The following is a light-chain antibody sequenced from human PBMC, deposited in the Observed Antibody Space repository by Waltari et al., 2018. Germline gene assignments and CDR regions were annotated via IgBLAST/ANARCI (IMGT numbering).Light chain of an antibody. V-gene: IGLV2-23*02. CDR2: AVS. CDR1: SSDVGNYKR. Sequence: QSALTQPASVSGSPGQSITISCTGTSSDVGNYKRVSWYQQHPGKAPKLMIYAVSKRPSLVCDRFSGSKSGDMASLTISGLQPEDEAESFCSSYAGSSKGVFGGGTKVTVL. CDR3: SSYAGSSKGV. J-gene: IGLJ2*01.